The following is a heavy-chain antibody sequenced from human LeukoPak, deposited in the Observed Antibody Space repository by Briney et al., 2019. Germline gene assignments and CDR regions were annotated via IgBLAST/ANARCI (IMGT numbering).Heavy chain of an antibody. CDR2: IYTSGST. Sequence: SETLSLTCAVSGYSISSGYYWSWIRQPAGKGLEWIGRIYTSGSTNYNPSLKSRVTMSVDTSKNQFSLKLSSVTAADTAVYYCARELGATLGQGTLVTVSS. D-gene: IGHD3-16*01. CDR3: ARELGAT. J-gene: IGHJ5*02. CDR1: GYSISSGYY. V-gene: IGHV4-4*07.